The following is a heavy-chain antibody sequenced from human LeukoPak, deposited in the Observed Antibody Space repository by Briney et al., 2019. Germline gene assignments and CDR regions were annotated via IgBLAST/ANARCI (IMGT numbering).Heavy chain of an antibody. J-gene: IGHJ4*02. CDR2: IWHDGSHK. Sequence: GRSLRLSCAASGFSFDTYAMHWVRQAPGQRLEWVALIWHDGSHKFYSNSVRGQFTISRDNSKNTVYLQMNNLRPDDTAVYYCARGIFGSGSYPDFWGQGTLVTVSS. CDR1: GFSFDTYA. V-gene: IGHV3-33*01. CDR3: ARGIFGSGSYPDF. D-gene: IGHD3-10*01.